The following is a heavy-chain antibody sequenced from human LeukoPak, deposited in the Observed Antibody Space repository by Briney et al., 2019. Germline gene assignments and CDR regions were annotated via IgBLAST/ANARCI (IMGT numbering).Heavy chain of an antibody. V-gene: IGHV1-69*13. CDR2: IIPIFGTA. CDR3: ARARRYYYDSSGYYTAGY. CDR1: GGTFSSYA. D-gene: IGHD3-22*01. Sequence: ASVKVSCKASGGTFSSYAISWVRQAPGQGLEWMGGIIPIFGTANYAQKFQGRVTITADESTSTAHMELSSLRSKVTAVYYCARARRYYYDSSGYYTAGYWGQGTLVTVSS. J-gene: IGHJ4*02.